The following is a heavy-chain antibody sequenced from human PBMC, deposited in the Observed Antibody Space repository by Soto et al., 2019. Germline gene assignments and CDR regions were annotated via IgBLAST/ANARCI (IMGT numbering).Heavy chain of an antibody. J-gene: IGHJ6*02. Sequence: QVQVVQSGGEVKEPGASVRVSCKTSGYIFTSYGITWVRQAPGQGLEWLGWISPYDDNTNYAQNLQGRVRMSTDTSTRPAYMELRNLRSDDTAVYYCARGGYYDSSGSRNYHYYGMDVWGQGTTITVS. CDR3: ARGGYYDSSGSRNYHYYGMDV. CDR1: GYIFTSYG. V-gene: IGHV1-18*01. CDR2: ISPYDDNT. D-gene: IGHD3-22*01.